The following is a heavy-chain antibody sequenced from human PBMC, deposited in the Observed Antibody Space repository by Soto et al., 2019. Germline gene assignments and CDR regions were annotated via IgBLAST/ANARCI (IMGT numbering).Heavy chain of an antibody. J-gene: IGHJ3*02. CDR2: IKSKTDGGTT. V-gene: IGHV3-15*01. D-gene: IGHD2-15*01. CDR1: GFTFSNAW. CDR3: THVMVVDALDI. Sequence: PGGSLRLSCAASGFTFSNAWMSWVRQAPGKGLEWVGRIKSKTDGGTTDYAAPVKGRFTISRDDSKNTLYLQMNSLKTEDTAVSYSTHVMVVDALDIWGQGTMVTVSS.